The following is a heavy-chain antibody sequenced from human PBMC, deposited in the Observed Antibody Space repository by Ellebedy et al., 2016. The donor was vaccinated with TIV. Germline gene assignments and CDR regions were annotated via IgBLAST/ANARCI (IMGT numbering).Heavy chain of an antibody. Sequence: MPSETLSLTCTVSGASISSYYWSWIRQPPGKGLEWIGFIFHTGDTNYSPSLKSRVAISLDPSKNQFSLKLTSVTDADTAVYYCARGGASSKYFDYWGLGTLVTVSS. V-gene: IGHV4-59*01. J-gene: IGHJ4*02. CDR2: IFHTGDT. CDR3: ARGGASSKYFDY. CDR1: GASISSYY.